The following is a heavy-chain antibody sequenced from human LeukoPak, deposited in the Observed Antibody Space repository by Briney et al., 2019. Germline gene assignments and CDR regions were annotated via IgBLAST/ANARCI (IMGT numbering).Heavy chain of an antibody. J-gene: IGHJ4*02. D-gene: IGHD1-14*01. CDR3: ASRGPAYYFDY. CDR1: GFTFSSYW. Sequence: GGSLRLSCAASGFTFSSYWMHWVRQAPGKGLVWVSRINSDGSSTSYADSVKGRFTISRDNSKNTLYLQMNSLRAEDTAVYYCASRGPAYYFDYWGQGTLVTVSS. CDR2: INSDGSST. V-gene: IGHV3-74*01.